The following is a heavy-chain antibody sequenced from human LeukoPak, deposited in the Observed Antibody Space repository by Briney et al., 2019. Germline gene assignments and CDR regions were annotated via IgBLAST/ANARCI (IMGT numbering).Heavy chain of an antibody. CDR3: ARSLVAATPRYFDY. Sequence: ASVKVSCKASGGTFSSYAISWVRQAPGQGLEWMGRIIPILGIANYAQKFQGRVTITADKSTSTVYMELSSLRSEDTAVYYCARSLVAATPRYFDYWGQGTLVTVSS. V-gene: IGHV1-69*04. CDR2: IIPILGIA. D-gene: IGHD2-15*01. J-gene: IGHJ4*02. CDR1: GGTFSSYA.